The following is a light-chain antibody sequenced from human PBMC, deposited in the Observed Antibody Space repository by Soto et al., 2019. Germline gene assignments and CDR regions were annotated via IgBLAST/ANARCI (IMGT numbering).Light chain of an antibody. CDR3: QQYSRHAT. Sequence: DIQMTQSPSTLSASVGDRVTITCRASQSISSWLAWYQQKPGKAPKLLIYDASSLESGVPPRFSGSGSGTEFTLTISNLQPDDFATYYCQQYSRHATFGQGTKVDI. CDR1: QSISSW. J-gene: IGKJ1*01. CDR2: DAS. V-gene: IGKV1-5*01.